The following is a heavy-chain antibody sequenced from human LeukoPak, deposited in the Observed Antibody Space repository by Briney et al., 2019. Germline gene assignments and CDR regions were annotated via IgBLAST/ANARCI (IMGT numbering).Heavy chain of an antibody. Sequence: GGSQRLSCAASGFTFSSYSMNWVRQAPGKGLEWVSSISSSSSYIYYADSVKGRFTISRDNAKNSLYLQMNSLGPEDTAVYYCARDPTVSVPDYFDYWGQGILVTVSS. D-gene: IGHD4-11*01. V-gene: IGHV3-21*01. J-gene: IGHJ4*02. CDR2: ISSSSSYI. CDR3: ARDPTVSVPDYFDY. CDR1: GFTFSSYS.